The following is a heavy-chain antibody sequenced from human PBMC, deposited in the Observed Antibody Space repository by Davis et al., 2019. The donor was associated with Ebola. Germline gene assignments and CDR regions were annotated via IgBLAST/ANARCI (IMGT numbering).Heavy chain of an antibody. V-gene: IGHV1-18*04. CDR1: GYTFTNYG. D-gene: IGHD3-9*01. CDR2: INPHNGNT. Sequence: ASVKVSCKASGYTFTNYGITWVRQAPGQGLEWMGWINPHNGNTNYAQNVQGRVIMTSDTATTTAYMEVGSLRSDDTAVYYCARDLIPIFSVHKFDPWGQGTLVTVSS. J-gene: IGHJ5*02. CDR3: ARDLIPIFSVHKFDP.